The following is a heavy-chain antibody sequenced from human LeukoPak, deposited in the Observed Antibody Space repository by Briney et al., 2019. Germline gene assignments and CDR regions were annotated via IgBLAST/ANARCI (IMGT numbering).Heavy chain of an antibody. Sequence: ASVKVSCKASGYTFTGYYMHWMRQAPGQGPEWMGWINPNSGGTSYAQKFQGRVTMTRDTSISTAYMELSRLRSDDTAVYYCARAKVIVPDYWGQGILVTVSS. CDR2: INPNSGGT. CDR3: ARAKVIVPDY. CDR1: GYTFTGYY. J-gene: IGHJ4*02. V-gene: IGHV1-2*02. D-gene: IGHD5-18*01.